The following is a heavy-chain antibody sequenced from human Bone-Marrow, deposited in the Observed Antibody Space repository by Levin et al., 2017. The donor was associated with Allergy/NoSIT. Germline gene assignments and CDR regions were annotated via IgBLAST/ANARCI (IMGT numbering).Heavy chain of an antibody. Sequence: PGGSLRLSCAASGFTFSSYAMSWVRQAPGKGLEWVSGISASGGSTYYADSVKGRFTISRDNSKNTLYLQMNSLRAEDRAVYYCAKGCSRSSCNTGESRQNFDYWGQGTLVTVSS. CDR1: GFTFSSYA. J-gene: IGHJ4*02. D-gene: IGHD2-2*02. V-gene: IGHV3-23*01. CDR2: ISASGGST. CDR3: AKGCSRSSCNTGESRQNFDY.